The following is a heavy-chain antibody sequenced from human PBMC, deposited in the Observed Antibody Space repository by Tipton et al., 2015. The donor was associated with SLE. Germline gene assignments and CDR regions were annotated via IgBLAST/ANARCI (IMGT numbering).Heavy chain of an antibody. V-gene: IGHV4-39*07. D-gene: IGHD2-2*01. CDR3: ARMGLCTTTTCNEGAFDV. CDR2: IYYSGST. J-gene: IGHJ3*01. CDR1: GGSISSGGYY. Sequence: TLSLTCTVSGGSISSGGYYWSWIRQHPGKGLEWIGSIYYSGSTYYNPSLKSRVTMSVDTSKSQFSLKLTFVSAADTAIYYCARMGLCTTTTCNEGAFDVWGQGSMVTVSS.